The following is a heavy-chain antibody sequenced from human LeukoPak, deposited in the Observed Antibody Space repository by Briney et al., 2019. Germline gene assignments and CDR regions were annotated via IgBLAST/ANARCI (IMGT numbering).Heavy chain of an antibody. Sequence: GSLRLSCAASGFTFSSYSMNWVRQAPGKGLEWVSSISSSSSYIYYADSVKGRFTISRDNAKKSLNLQMNSLRVEDTAVYYCARGYCTNGVCYYGMDVWGQGTTVTVSS. D-gene: IGHD2-8*01. CDR3: ARGYCTNGVCYYGMDV. V-gene: IGHV3-21*01. J-gene: IGHJ6*02. CDR2: ISSSSSYI. CDR1: GFTFSSYS.